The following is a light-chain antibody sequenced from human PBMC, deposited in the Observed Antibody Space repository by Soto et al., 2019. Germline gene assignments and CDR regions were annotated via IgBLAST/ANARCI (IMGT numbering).Light chain of an antibody. CDR2: GAS. J-gene: IGKJ1*01. V-gene: IGKV3-20*01. Sequence: EIVLTQSPGTLSLSPGERATLSCSASQSVSNSYLAWYQQKPGQAPRLRIYGASSRATGIPDRFNGSGSETDLNLTISRLEPEDFAVYYCQQYGSSPRTFGQGTKVEVK. CDR1: QSVSNSY. CDR3: QQYGSSPRT.